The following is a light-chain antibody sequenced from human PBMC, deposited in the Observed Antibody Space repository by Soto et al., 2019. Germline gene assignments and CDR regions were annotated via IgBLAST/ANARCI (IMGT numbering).Light chain of an antibody. Sequence: EIVMTQSPATLAVSPGERATRSCRASQSVSSNLAWYQQKPGQAPRLLIYGASNRATGIPARFSGSGSGTDFTLTIRSLEPEDFAVYYCQQRSNWPPITFGQGTRREIK. CDR3: QQRSNWPPIT. V-gene: IGKV3-11*01. J-gene: IGKJ5*01. CDR1: QSVSSN. CDR2: GAS.